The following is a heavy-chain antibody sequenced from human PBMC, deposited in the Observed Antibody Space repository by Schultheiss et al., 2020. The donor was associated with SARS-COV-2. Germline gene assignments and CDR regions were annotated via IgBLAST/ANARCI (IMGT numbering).Heavy chain of an antibody. CDR2: VSGSGATI. J-gene: IGHJ4*02. V-gene: IGHV3-23*01. CDR3: AKGGRNYDFWSAFYYFDY. Sequence: GGSLRLSCAASGFTFSGYAMSWVRQAPGKGLEWVSVVSGSGATIYFEDSVRGRFTISRDNSRDTLYLQMNSLRAEDTAVYFCAKGGRNYDFWSAFYYFDYWGQGTLVTVSS. D-gene: IGHD3-3*01. CDR1: GFTFSGYA.